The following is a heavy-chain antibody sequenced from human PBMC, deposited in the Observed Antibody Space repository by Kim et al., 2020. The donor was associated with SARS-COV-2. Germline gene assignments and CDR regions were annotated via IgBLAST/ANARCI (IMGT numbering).Heavy chain of an antibody. Sequence: GGSLRLSCAASGFTFGDFAMHWVRQVPGKGLEWVSGLSWNSGVIGYADSVKGRFTISRHNAENSLYLQMNSLRAEDTAVYYCEKDLVSSSFRAFHIWGQGTMVTVSS. J-gene: IGHJ3*02. CDR2: LSWNSGVI. CDR3: EKDLVSSSFRAFHI. D-gene: IGHD6-6*01. V-gene: IGHV3-9*01. CDR1: GFTFGDFA.